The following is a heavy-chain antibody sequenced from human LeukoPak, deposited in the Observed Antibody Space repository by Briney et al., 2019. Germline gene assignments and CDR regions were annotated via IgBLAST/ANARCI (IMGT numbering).Heavy chain of an antibody. V-gene: IGHV3-7*01. D-gene: IGHD3-10*01. Sequence: GGSLRLSCAASGFTFSSYWMSWVRQAPGKGLEWVANIKQDGSEKYYVDSVKGRFTISRDNAKNSLYLQMNSLRAEDTAVYYCARAWFGEFLYYFDYWGQGTLVTVSS. J-gene: IGHJ4*02. CDR1: GFTFSSYW. CDR3: ARAWFGEFLYYFDY. CDR2: IKQDGSEK.